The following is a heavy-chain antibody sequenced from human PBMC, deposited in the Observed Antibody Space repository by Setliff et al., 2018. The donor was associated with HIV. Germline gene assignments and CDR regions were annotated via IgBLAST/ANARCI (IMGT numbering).Heavy chain of an antibody. J-gene: IGHJ4*02. Sequence: GASVKVSCKASGYTLTNYDINWVRQSPGQGLEWLGWMNPNSGRAGSAQMFQGRLTMTRDTSTSTAYMELSSLTSDDTAIYYCARGRLSWSPDFWGQGTLVTVSS. CDR3: ARGRLSWSPDF. CDR2: MNPNSGRA. V-gene: IGHV1-8*02. CDR1: GYTLTNYD.